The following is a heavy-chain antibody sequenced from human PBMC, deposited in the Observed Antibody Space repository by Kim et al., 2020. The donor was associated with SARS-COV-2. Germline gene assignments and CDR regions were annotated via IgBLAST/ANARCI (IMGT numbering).Heavy chain of an antibody. Sequence: TYYNPSLKSRVTISVDTSKNQFSLKLSSVTAADTAVYYCARAFQFGNFDYWGQGTLVTVSS. CDR3: ARAFQFGNFDY. D-gene: IGHD2-15*01. V-gene: IGHV4-31*02. J-gene: IGHJ4*02. CDR2: T.